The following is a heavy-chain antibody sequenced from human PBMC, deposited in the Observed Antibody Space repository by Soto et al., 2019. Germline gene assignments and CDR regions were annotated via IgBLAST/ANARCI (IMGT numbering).Heavy chain of an antibody. CDR2: ISYDGSNK. J-gene: IGHJ4*02. D-gene: IGHD1-26*01. V-gene: IGHV3-30-3*01. CDR1: GFTFSSYA. CDR3: ARGVVFLKWELPRVDY. Sequence: GGSLRLSCAASGFTFSSYAMHWVRQAPGKGLEWVAVISYDGSNKYYADSVKGRFTISRDNSKNTLYLQMNSLRAEDTAVYYCARGVVFLKWELPRVDYWGQGTLVTVSS.